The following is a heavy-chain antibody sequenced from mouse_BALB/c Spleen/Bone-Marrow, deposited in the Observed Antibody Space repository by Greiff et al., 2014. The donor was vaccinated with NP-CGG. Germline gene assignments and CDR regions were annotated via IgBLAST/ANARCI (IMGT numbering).Heavy chain of an antibody. D-gene: IGHD2-2*01. CDR1: GFTFTDYY. CDR3: ARDGYVDY. V-gene: IGHV7-3*02. Sequence: EVQLVESGGGLVQPGGSLRLSCATSGFTFTDYYMSWVRQPPGKALEWLGFIRNKANGYTTEYSASVKGRFTISRDNSQSILYLQMNALRAEDSATYYCARDGYVDYWGQGTSLTVAS. J-gene: IGHJ2*02. CDR2: IRNKANGYTT.